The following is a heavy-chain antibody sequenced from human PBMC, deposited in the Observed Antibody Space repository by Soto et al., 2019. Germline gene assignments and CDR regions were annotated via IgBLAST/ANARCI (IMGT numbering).Heavy chain of an antibody. V-gene: IGHV1-3*01. J-gene: IGHJ4*02. Sequence: ASVKVSCKASGYTFTGYAMHWVRQAPGQRLEWMGWINAGNGNTKYSQKFQGRVTITRDTSASTAYMELSSLRSEDTAVYYCARAVAAAADFDYWGQGTLVTVS. CDR2: INAGNGNT. CDR3: ARAVAAAADFDY. CDR1: GYTFTGYA. D-gene: IGHD6-25*01.